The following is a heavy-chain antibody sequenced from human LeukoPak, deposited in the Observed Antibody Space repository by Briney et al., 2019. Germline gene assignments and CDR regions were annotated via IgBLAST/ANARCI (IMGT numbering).Heavy chain of an antibody. J-gene: IGHJ4*02. D-gene: IGHD3-3*01. CDR3: ARERQNKDFWSGGDY. CDR1: GFSFSTYW. V-gene: IGHV3-7*01. Sequence: GGSLRLSCAASGFSFSTYWMSWVRKAPGKGPEWVANVKQDGSEKYYVDSVKGRFTISRDNAKNSLYLQMNTLRPEDTAVYYCARERQNKDFWSGGDYWGQGTMVTFSS. CDR2: VKQDGSEK.